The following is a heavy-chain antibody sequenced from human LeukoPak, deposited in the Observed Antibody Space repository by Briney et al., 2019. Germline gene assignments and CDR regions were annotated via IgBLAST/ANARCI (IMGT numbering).Heavy chain of an antibody. CDR3: AREGEGYGSGSYPLDY. CDR2: IYYSGST. Sequence: PSETLSLTCTVSGGSISSSSYYWGWIRQPPGKGLEWIGSIYYSGSTYYNPSLKSRVTISVDTSKNQFSLKPSSVTAADTAVYYCAREGEGYGSGSYPLDYWGQGTLVTVSS. V-gene: IGHV4-39*07. D-gene: IGHD3-10*01. CDR1: GGSISSSSYY. J-gene: IGHJ4*02.